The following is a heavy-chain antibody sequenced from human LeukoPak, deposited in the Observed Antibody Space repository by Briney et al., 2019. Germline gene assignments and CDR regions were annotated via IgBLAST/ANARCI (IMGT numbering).Heavy chain of an antibody. CDR1: GGSFSGYY. CDR3: ARGRRGTYYYGSGSYSLDY. Sequence: PSETLSLTRAVYGGSFSGYYWSWIRQPPGKGLEWIGEINHSGSTNYNPSLKSRVTISVDTSKNQFSLKLSSVTAADTAVYYCARGRRGTYYYGSGSYSLDYWGQGTLVTVSS. CDR2: INHSGST. D-gene: IGHD3-10*01. V-gene: IGHV4-34*01. J-gene: IGHJ4*02.